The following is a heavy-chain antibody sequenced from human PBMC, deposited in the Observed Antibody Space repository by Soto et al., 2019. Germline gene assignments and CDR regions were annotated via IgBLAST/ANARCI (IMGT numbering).Heavy chain of an antibody. CDR2: ISNNGGST. D-gene: IGHD3-9*01. V-gene: IGHV3-23*01. Sequence: VGSLRLSCAASGFTFSNYAMSWVRQAPGKGLEWVSVISNNGGSTYYADSVKGRFTISRDNSKNTLYLQMNSLRAEDMVVYYCAKDESAGYYYFDYWGQGNLVTVSS. CDR3: AKDESAGYYYFDY. CDR1: GFTFSNYA. J-gene: IGHJ4*02.